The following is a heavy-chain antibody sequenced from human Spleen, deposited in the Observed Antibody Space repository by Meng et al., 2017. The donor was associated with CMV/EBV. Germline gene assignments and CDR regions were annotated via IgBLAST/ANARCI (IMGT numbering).Heavy chain of an antibody. J-gene: IGHJ4*02. V-gene: IGHV4-31*03. Sequence: TVSSGPMSSADYYWTWIRQYPEKGLEWIGYSYFDGTTHYNPSLRSRVSISLDTSKKQFSLKLSSVTAADAAVYHCARVDFWSGSYDYWGQGTLVTVSS. CDR1: SGPMSSADYY. CDR3: ARVDFWSGSYDY. D-gene: IGHD3-3*01. CDR2: SYFDGTT.